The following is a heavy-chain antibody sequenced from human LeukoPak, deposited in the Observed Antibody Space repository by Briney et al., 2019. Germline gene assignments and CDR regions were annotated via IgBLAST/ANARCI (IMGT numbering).Heavy chain of an antibody. CDR3: AGERFRGTDY. CDR2: ISSSSSYI. CDR1: GFTFSSYS. V-gene: IGHV3-21*01. J-gene: IGHJ4*02. D-gene: IGHD3-10*01. Sequence: PGGSLRLSCAASGFTFSSYSMNWVRQAPGKGLEWVSSISSSSSYIYYADSVKGRFTISRDNAKNSLFLQMNSLTAEDTAVYYCAGERFRGTDYWGQGTLVTVSS.